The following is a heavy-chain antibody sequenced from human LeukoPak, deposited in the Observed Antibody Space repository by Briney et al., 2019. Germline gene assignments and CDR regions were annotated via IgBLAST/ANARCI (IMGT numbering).Heavy chain of an antibody. D-gene: IGHD3-16*02. CDR2: IQGNDDK. Sequence: SGPTLVKPTPTLTLTCTFSGFSLSTGGLAVGWIRQPPGKALEWLALIQGNDDKRYSPSLKSRLTITKDPSKNQVVLTVTSMDPVDTATYYCVRRRTITFGGVIVPDAFDIWGQGTMVTVSS. V-gene: IGHV2-5*01. CDR3: VRRRTITFGGVIVPDAFDI. J-gene: IGHJ3*02. CDR1: GFSLSTGGLA.